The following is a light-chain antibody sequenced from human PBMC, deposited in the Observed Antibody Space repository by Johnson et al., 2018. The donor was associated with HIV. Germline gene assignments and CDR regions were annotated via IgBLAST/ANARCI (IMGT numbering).Light chain of an antibody. CDR2: DNN. V-gene: IGLV1-51*01. J-gene: IGLJ1*01. Sequence: QSVLTQPPSVSAAPGQKVTISCSGSSSNIGNNYVSWYQQLPGTAPKLLIYDNNQRPSGIPDRFSGSKSGPSATWGITGLTTGDEADYYCGTWDSSLSAVFGTGTKVTVL. CDR1: SSNIGNNY. CDR3: GTWDSSLSAV.